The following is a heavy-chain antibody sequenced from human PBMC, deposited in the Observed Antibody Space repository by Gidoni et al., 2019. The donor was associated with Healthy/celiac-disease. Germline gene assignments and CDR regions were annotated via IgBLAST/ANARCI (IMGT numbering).Heavy chain of an antibody. D-gene: IGHD3-22*01. CDR2: ISSSSSTI. Sequence: EVQLVDSGGGLVQPGASLRPSCAASGFTFRSYSMNWVRQAPGKGLEWVSYISSSSSTIYYADSVKGRFTISRDNAKNSLYLQMNSLRAEDTAVYYCAREVVVITTSWFDPWGQGTLVTVSS. J-gene: IGHJ5*02. CDR1: GFTFRSYS. V-gene: IGHV3-48*01. CDR3: AREVVVITTSWFDP.